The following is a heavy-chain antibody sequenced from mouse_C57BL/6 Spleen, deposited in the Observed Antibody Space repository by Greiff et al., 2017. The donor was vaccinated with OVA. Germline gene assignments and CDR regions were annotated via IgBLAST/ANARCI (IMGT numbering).Heavy chain of an antibody. CDR2: IWTGGGT. Sequence: VKVVESGPGLVAPSQSLSITCTVSGFSLTSYAISWVRQPPGKGLEWLGVIWTGGGTNYNSALKSRLSISKDNSKSQVFLKMNSLQTDDTARYYCARHYGSSYRFAYWGQGTLVTVSA. J-gene: IGHJ3*01. CDR3: ARHYGSSYRFAY. CDR1: GFSLTSYA. V-gene: IGHV2-9-1*01. D-gene: IGHD1-1*01.